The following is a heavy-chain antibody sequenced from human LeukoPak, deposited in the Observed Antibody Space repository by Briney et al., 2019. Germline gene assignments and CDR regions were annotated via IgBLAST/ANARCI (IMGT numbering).Heavy chain of an antibody. CDR2: IYTSGST. Sequence: SETLSLTCTVSGGSISSYYWSWIRQPAGKGLEWIGRIYTSGSTNYNPSLKSRVTMSVDTSKNQFSLKLSSVTAADTAVYYCARVGLEYGDYTWFDPWGRGTLVTVSS. D-gene: IGHD4-17*01. CDR1: GGSISSYY. CDR3: ARVGLEYGDYTWFDP. V-gene: IGHV4-4*07. J-gene: IGHJ5*02.